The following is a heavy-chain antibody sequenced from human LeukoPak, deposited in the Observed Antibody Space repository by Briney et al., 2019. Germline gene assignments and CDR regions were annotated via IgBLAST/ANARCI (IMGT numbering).Heavy chain of an antibody. CDR1: GFTVSNNY. Sequence: GGSLRLSCAASGFTVSNNYMSWVRQAPGKGLEWVSVLYNGGNTYYTDSVKGRFAISRDYSRNTVYLQMNSLRAEDTAVYYCARESGFGELFPYAFDIWGQGTVVTVSS. D-gene: IGHD3-10*01. CDR2: LYNGGNT. CDR3: ARESGFGELFPYAFDI. J-gene: IGHJ3*02. V-gene: IGHV3-53*01.